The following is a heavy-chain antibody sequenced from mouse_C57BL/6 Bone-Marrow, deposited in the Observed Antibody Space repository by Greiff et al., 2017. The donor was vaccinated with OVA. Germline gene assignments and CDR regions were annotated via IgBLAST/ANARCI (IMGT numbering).Heavy chain of an antibody. D-gene: IGHD4-1*01. Sequence: VQLQQSGAELARPGASVKLSCKASGYTFTSYGISWVKQRTGQGLEWIGEIYPRSGNTYYNEKFKGKATLTADKSSSTAYMGLRSLTSEDSAVYFCARGDWDNDDWGKGTTLTVSS. V-gene: IGHV1-81*01. CDR3: ARGDWDNDD. CDR2: IYPRSGNT. J-gene: IGHJ2*01. CDR1: GYTFTSYG.